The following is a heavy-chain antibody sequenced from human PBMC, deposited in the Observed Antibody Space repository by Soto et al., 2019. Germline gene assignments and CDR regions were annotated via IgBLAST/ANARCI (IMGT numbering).Heavy chain of an antibody. V-gene: IGHV1-18*04. J-gene: IGHJ5*02. CDR2: ISAYNGNT. CDR1: GYTFTSYG. D-gene: IGHD3-22*01. CDR3: ARDASYYYDSSGYYYPNWFDP. Sequence: QVQLVQSGAEVKKPGASVKVSCKASGYTFTSYGISCVRQAPGQGLEWMGWISAYNGNTNYAQQLQGRVTMTTDTSTRTANMELRSLRSDDTAVYYCARDASYYYDSSGYYYPNWFDPWGQGTLVTVSS.